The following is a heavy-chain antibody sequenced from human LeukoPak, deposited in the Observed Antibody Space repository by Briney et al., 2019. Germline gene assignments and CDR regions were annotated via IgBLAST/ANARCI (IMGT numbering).Heavy chain of an antibody. V-gene: IGHV1-2*02. CDR3: ARGDCSSTSCYTTNWFDP. Sequence: ASVKVSCKASGYTFTGYYMHWVRQAPGQGLEWMGWINPNSGGTNYAQKFQGRVTMTRDTSISTAYMELSRLRSDDTAVYYCARGDCSSTSCYTTNWFDPWGQGTLVTVSS. CDR2: INPNSGGT. D-gene: IGHD2-2*02. J-gene: IGHJ5*02. CDR1: GYTFTGYY.